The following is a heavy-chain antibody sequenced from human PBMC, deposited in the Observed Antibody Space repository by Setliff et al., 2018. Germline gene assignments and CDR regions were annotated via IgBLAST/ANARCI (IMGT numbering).Heavy chain of an antibody. CDR1: DGSMTSGSYY. CDR2: VYYSGTT. CDR3: ARGGTYRYFDY. V-gene: IGHV4-39*07. J-gene: IGHJ4*02. Sequence: PSETLSLTCSVSDGSMTSGSYYWGWIRQPPGKGLEWIGSVYYSGTTYYNPSLKSRLTMSVDTSKNQFSLKLSSVTAADTAVYYCARGGTYRYFDYWGQGTLVTVSS.